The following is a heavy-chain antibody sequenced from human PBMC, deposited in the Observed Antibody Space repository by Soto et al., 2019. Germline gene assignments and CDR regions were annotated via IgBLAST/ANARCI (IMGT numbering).Heavy chain of an antibody. Sequence: PGGSLRLSCTASGFTFSDSWMTWVRQAPGKGLEWVARIKPDESEKKYADSVKGRFSISRDNAKNSMYLQMNSLRAEDTAVYYCARITTTAVGFDYWGQGTLVTVSS. J-gene: IGHJ4*02. CDR1: GFTFSDSW. D-gene: IGHD4-17*01. CDR3: ARITTTAVGFDY. V-gene: IGHV3-7*01. CDR2: IKPDESEK.